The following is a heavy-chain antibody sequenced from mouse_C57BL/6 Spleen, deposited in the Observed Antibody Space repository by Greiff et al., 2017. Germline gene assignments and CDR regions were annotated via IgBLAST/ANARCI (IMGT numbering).Heavy chain of an antibody. Sequence: VTLKVSGPELVKPGASVKISCKASGYSFTGYYMHWVKQSHGNILDWIGYIYPYNGVSSYNQKFKGKATLTVDKSSSTAYMELRSLTSEDSAVYYCASTVVATDYAMDYWGQGTSVTVSS. J-gene: IGHJ4*01. V-gene: IGHV1-31*01. CDR2: IYPYNGVS. CDR3: ASTVVATDYAMDY. CDR1: GYSFTGYY. D-gene: IGHD1-1*01.